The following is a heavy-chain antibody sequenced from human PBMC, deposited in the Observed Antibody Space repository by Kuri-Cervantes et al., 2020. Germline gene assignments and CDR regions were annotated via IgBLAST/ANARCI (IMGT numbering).Heavy chain of an antibody. Sequence: ASVKVSCKASGYTFISYALHWVRQAPGQRLEWMGWINAGNGNTKYSQKFQGRVTITRDTSASTAYMELSSLRSEDTAVYYCARDVQLWFFDYWGQGTLVTVSS. CDR3: ARDVQLWFFDY. CDR1: GYTFISYA. D-gene: IGHD5-18*01. CDR2: INAGNGNT. J-gene: IGHJ4*02. V-gene: IGHV1-3*01.